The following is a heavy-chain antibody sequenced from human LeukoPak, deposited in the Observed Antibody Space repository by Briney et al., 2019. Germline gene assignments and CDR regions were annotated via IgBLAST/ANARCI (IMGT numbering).Heavy chain of an antibody. V-gene: IGHV3-30*02. Sequence: SGGSLRLSCAASGFTFSNYGMHWVRQAPGKGLEWVAFIRYDGDSTHYADSVRGRFTISRDNSENTLHLQMNSLRAEDTAVYYCASPGHYWNYAVYYFDYWGQGTLVTVSS. CDR2: IRYDGDST. CDR3: ASPGHYWNYAVYYFDY. CDR1: GFTFSNYG. D-gene: IGHD1-7*01. J-gene: IGHJ4*02.